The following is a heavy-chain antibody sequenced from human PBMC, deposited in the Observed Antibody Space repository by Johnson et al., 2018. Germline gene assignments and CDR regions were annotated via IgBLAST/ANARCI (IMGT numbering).Heavy chain of an antibody. Sequence: VQLVESGGGLVQPGGSLRLSCAASGFTFSSYDMHWVRQATGKGLEWVSAIGTAGDTYYPGSVKGRFTISRENAKNSVYLQMNSLSAGDTAMDYCARGKLGVDALDIWGQGTMVTVSA. CDR3: ARGKLGVDALDI. CDR1: GFTFSSYD. CDR2: IGTAGDT. V-gene: IGHV3-13*01. D-gene: IGHD7-27*01. J-gene: IGHJ3*02.